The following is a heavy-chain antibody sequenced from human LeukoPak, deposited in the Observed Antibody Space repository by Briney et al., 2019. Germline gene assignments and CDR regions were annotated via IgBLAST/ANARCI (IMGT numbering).Heavy chain of an antibody. CDR1: GGSISNAAYS. CDR2: IYPSGGT. D-gene: IGHD3-3*01. V-gene: IGHV4-30-2*01. J-gene: IGHJ3*01. Sequence: PSETLSLTCAVSGGSISNAAYSWSWIRRPPGKGLEWIGYIYPSGGTYYYPSLRSRVTISLDRSKNQFSLNLTSVTAADTAVYYCARGRVVRAFDVWGQGTMVTVSS. CDR3: ARGRVVRAFDV.